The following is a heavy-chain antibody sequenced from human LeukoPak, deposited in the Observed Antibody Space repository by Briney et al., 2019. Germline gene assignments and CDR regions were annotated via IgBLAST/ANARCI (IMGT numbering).Heavy chain of an antibody. CDR1: GFSFNSYA. J-gene: IGHJ4*02. CDR3: ANRVGLRYYYFDY. Sequence: GGSLRLSCAVSGFSFNSYAISWVRQAPGKGLEWVSAISGSGGSTYSADSVKGRFIISRDHFKNTLYLQMDSLRAEDSAVYYCANRVGLRYYYFDYWGQGTLVTVSS. V-gene: IGHV3-23*01. CDR2: ISGSGGST. D-gene: IGHD4-17*01.